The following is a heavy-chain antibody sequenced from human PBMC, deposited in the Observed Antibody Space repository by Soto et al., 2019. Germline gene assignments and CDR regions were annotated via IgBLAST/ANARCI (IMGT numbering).Heavy chain of an antibody. D-gene: IGHD3-22*01. J-gene: IGHJ3*02. CDR1: GDSINSYY. Sequence: QVQLQESGPGLVKPSETLSFTCTVSGDSINSYYWSWIRQPPGKGLEWIAYFYKSGTTNYNPSLKSRVTISVDTSKNQFSLKLSSVNAADTAVYYCARTYDNSGPNSGGYAFDIWGQGTMLTVSS. V-gene: IGHV4-59*01. CDR3: ARTYDNSGPNSGGYAFDI. CDR2: FYKSGTT.